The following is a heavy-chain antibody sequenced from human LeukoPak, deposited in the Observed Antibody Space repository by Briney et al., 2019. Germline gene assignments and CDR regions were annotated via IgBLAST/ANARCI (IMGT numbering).Heavy chain of an antibody. CDR2: ISAYNGNT. J-gene: IGHJ4*02. CDR1: GYTFTSYG. CDR3: ARDRSNYPWELLRVADFDY. Sequence: VASVKVSCKASGYTFTSYGISWVRQAPGQGLEWMGWISAYNGNTNYAQKLQGRVTMTTDTSTSTAYMELRSLRSDDTAVYYCARDRSNYPWELLRVADFDYWGQGTLVTVSS. D-gene: IGHD1-26*01. V-gene: IGHV1-18*01.